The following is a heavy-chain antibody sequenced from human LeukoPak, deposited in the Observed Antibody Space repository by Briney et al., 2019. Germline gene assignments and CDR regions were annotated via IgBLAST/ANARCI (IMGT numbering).Heavy chain of an antibody. CDR1: GYTFTGYY. D-gene: IGHD3-22*01. Sequence: GASVKVSCKASGYTFTGYYMHWVRQAPGQGLECMGWINPNSGGTNYAQKFQGRVTMTRDTSISTAYMELSRLRSDDTVVYYCARKYYYDSRRAFDIWGQGTMVTVSS. CDR2: INPNSGGT. V-gene: IGHV1-2*02. J-gene: IGHJ3*02. CDR3: ARKYYYDSRRAFDI.